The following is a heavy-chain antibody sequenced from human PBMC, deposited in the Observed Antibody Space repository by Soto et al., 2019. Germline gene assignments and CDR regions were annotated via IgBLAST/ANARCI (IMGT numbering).Heavy chain of an antibody. CDR1: GYTFTRYT. CDR2: INPDNGNT. CDR3: ARGIATGQLDP. V-gene: IGHV1-3*01. Sequence: ASVKVSCKASGYTFTRYTMNWVRQTPGQRLEWMGWINPDNGNTKSSQKFQDRVIITRDTSASTAYMDLSSLRSEDTAVYYCARGIATGQLDPWGQGTLVTVSS. D-gene: IGHD2-15*01. J-gene: IGHJ5*02.